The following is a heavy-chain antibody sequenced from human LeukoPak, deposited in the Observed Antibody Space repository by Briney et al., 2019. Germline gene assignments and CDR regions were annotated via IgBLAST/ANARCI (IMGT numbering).Heavy chain of an antibody. J-gene: IGHJ6*03. CDR2: IYPGDSDT. CDR3: ARLESLDIVVVPAAMNYYMDV. V-gene: IGHV5-51*01. Sequence: KHGESLKISRKGSGYSFTSYWIGWVRQMPGKGLELMVIIYPGDSDTRYSPSFQGPVTIPADKSISTAYLQWSSLKGSETAMYYCARLESLDIVVVPAAMNYYMDVWGKGTTVTVSS. D-gene: IGHD2-2*03. CDR1: GYSFTSYW.